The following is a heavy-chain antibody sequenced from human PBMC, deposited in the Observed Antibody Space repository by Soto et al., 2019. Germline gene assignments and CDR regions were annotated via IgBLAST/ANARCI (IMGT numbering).Heavy chain of an antibody. V-gene: IGHV1-46*03. CDR3: VRATAAWQRDYSYHYYLHR. J-gene: IGHJ6*03. Sequence: ASVKVSCKASGYTFINYYIHWVRQAPGQGLEWMGVINPNGGSTVYAQKFQGRVTLTRDTSTSTVYVELSSLRSDDTAVYFCVRATAAWQRDYSYHYYLHRWGKGTTVTVSS. CDR1: GYTFINYY. D-gene: IGHD2-15*01. CDR2: INPNGGST.